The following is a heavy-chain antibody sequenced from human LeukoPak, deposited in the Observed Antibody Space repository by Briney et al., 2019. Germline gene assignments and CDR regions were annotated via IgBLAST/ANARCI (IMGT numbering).Heavy chain of an antibody. V-gene: IGHV4-39*07. D-gene: IGHD3-22*01. CDR3: ARVYDSSRYYYGAGGHFDY. CDR1: GGSISSSSYY. J-gene: IGHJ4*02. CDR2: IYYTGST. Sequence: PSETLSLTCTVSGGSISSSSYYWGWIRQPPGKGLEWIGSIYYTGSTYNNPSLKSRVTISVDTSKNQFSLNMTSVTAADTAVYYCARVYDSSRYYYGAGGHFDYWGQGTLVTVSS.